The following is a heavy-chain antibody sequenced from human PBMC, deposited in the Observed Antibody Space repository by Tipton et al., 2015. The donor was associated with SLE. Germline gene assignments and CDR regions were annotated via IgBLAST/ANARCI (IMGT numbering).Heavy chain of an antibody. CDR3: ARGGGRLGN. V-gene: IGHV4-59*11. CDR2: IFSSGST. D-gene: IGHD3-16*01. J-gene: IGHJ4*02. Sequence: GLVKPSETLSLTCTVSGGSISSQYWSWIRQPPGRGLEWIGYIFSSGSTNYNPSLKSRVTISIDTSKNQFSLRLNSVTAADTAVYYCARGGGRLGNWGQGTLVTVSS. CDR1: GGSISSQY.